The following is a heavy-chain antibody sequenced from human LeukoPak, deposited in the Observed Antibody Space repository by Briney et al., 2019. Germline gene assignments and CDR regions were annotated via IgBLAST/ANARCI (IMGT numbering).Heavy chain of an antibody. V-gene: IGHV4-39*01. Sequence: SETLSLTCSVSGGSSSSSSYYWGWIRQPPGKGLEWIGSIHDSGSTDYNPSLKSRVTISVDTSKNQFSLKLSSVTAADTAVYYFSELYGGNANNDYCHLWGRGTLVTVS. D-gene: IGHD4-23*01. CDR2: IHDSGST. J-gene: IGHJ4*02. CDR3: SELYGGNANNDYCHL. CDR1: GGSSSSSSYY.